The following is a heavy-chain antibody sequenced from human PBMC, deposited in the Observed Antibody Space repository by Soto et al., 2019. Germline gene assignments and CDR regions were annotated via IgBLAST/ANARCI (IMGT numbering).Heavy chain of an antibody. CDR2: IYHSGNT. CDR1: GGSISSSNW. CDR3: ARRWGEGRVDY. J-gene: IGHJ4*02. Sequence: QVQLQESGPGLVKPSGTLSLTCAVSGGSISSSNWWSWVRQPPGKGLEWIGEIYHSGNTNYNPSHKIRVTMAVDKARNQFSLKLSSVTAADTAVYYCARRWGEGRVDYWGQGTLVTVSS. V-gene: IGHV4-4*02. D-gene: IGHD3-10*01.